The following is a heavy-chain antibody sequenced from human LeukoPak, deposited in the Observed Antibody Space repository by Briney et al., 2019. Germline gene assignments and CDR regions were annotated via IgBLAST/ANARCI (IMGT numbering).Heavy chain of an antibody. CDR3: AKAPGRIWGTHLADH. CDR1: GFTFDDYA. CDR2: ISWNSGVL. V-gene: IGHV3-9*01. Sequence: GGSLRLSCAASGFTFDDYAMHWVRQAPGKGLEWVSGISWNSGVLVYGASVKGRFTISRDTAKNSLYLQMDSLRVEDTALYYCAKAPGRIWGTHLADHWGQGALVTVSP. J-gene: IGHJ4*02. D-gene: IGHD3-16*01.